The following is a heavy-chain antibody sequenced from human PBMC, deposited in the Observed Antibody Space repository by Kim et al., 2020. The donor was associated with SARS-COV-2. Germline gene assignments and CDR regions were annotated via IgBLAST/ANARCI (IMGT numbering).Heavy chain of an antibody. J-gene: IGHJ6*02. D-gene: IGHD5-12*01. Sequence: GGSLRLSCAASGFTFSSYAMHWVRQAPGKGLEWVAVISYDGSNKYYADSVKGRFTISRDNSKNTLYLQMNSLRAEDTAVYYCARDWSVATIWSYYYYYGMDVWGQGTTVTVSS. CDR1: GFTFSSYA. V-gene: IGHV3-30*04. CDR2: ISYDGSNK. CDR3: ARDWSVATIWSYYYYYGMDV.